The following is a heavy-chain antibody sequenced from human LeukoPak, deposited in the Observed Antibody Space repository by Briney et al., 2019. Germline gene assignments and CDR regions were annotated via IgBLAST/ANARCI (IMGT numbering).Heavy chain of an antibody. V-gene: IGHV3-15*01. CDR1: GFTFSNAW. CDR3: TTFLFTSGYHY. J-gene: IGHJ4*02. CDR2: IKSKTDGGTT. Sequence: GGSLRLSCAASGFTFSNAWMSWVRQAPGKGLEWVGRIKSKTDGGTTDYAAPVKDRFTISRDDSKDTLYLQMNSLKTEDTAVYFCTTFLFTSGYHYWGQGTLVTVSS. D-gene: IGHD3-22*01.